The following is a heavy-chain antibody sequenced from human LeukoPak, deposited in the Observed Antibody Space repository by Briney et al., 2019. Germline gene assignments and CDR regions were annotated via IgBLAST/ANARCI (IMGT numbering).Heavy chain of an antibody. Sequence: GGSLRLSCAASGFTFSTYGMNWVRQAPGKGLEWVSYISSSSGIIYYADSVKGRFTISRDNAKNSLSLQMNSLRAEDTAVYYCARSLILTGYCLDYWGQGTLVTVSS. D-gene: IGHD3-9*01. CDR3: ARSLILTGYCLDY. V-gene: IGHV3-48*01. CDR1: GFTFSTYG. J-gene: IGHJ4*02. CDR2: ISSSSGII.